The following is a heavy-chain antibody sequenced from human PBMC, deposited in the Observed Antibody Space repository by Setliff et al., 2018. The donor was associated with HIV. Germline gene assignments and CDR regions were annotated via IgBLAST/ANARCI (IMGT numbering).Heavy chain of an antibody. CDR3: ARVTYYYMDV. Sequence: GGSLRLSCAASGFTFSSYAMSWVRQAPGKGLEWVSAISPSGGSTYYADSVKGRFTISRDSAKNSLYLQMNSLRAEDTAVYYCARVTYYYMDVWGKGTTVTVSS. V-gene: IGHV3-23*01. CDR2: ISPSGGST. J-gene: IGHJ6*03. CDR1: GFTFSSYA.